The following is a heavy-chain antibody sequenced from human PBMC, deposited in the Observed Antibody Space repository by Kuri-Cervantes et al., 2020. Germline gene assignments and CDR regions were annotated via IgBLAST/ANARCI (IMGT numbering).Heavy chain of an antibody. D-gene: IGHD1-26*01. CDR2: IWYDGSNK. V-gene: IGHV3-30*02. J-gene: IGHJ4*02. CDR1: GFTFSSYG. Sequence: GESLKISCAASGFTFSSYGMHWVRQAPGKGLEWVAVIWYDGSNKYYADSVKGRFTISRDNSKNTLYLQMGSLRAEDTALYYCAKVNSGSYHFDYWGQGTLVTVSS. CDR3: AKVNSGSYHFDY.